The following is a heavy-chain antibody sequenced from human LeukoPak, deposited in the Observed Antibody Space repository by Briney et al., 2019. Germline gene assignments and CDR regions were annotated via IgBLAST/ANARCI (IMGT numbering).Heavy chain of an antibody. J-gene: IGHJ4*02. Sequence: GGSLRLACAASGFTFSSYWMSWVRQAPGKGLEWVANIKQDGSEKYYVDSVKGRFTISRDNAKNSLYLQMNSLRAEDTAVYYCARDQRYCSSSSCPWEPFDYWGQGTLVTVSS. CDR1: GFTFSSYW. V-gene: IGHV3-7*05. CDR3: ARDQRYCSSSSCPWEPFDY. D-gene: IGHD2-2*01. CDR2: IKQDGSEK.